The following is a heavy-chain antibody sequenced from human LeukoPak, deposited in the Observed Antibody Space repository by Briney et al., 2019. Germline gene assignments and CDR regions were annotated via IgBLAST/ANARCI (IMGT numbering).Heavy chain of an antibody. V-gene: IGHV1-18*01. J-gene: IGHJ3*02. CDR3: ARDQDPGAFDI. CDR1: SYTLTIYG. Sequence: GASVKVSCQASSYTLTIYGISWVRQAPGQGLEWMGWISAYNGNTNYAQNLQGRVTMTTDTSTNTAYMELRSLRSDDTAVYYCARDQDPGAFDIWGEGTMVTVSS. CDR2: ISAYNGNT.